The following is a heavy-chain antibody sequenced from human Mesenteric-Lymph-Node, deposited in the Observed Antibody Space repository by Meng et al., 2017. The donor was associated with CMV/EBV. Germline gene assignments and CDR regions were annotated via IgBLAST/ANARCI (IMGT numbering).Heavy chain of an antibody. CDR1: GFTFSSYS. V-gene: IGHV3-21*01. D-gene: IGHD1/OR15-1a*01. CDR2: ISSSSSYI. Sequence: GGSLRLSCAASGFTFSSYSMNWVRQAPGKGLEWVSFISSSSSYIYYADSVKGRFTISRDNAKNSLYLQMNSLRAEDTAVYYCAKDIRTISAFDIWGQGTMVTVSS. CDR3: AKDIRTISAFDI. J-gene: IGHJ3*02.